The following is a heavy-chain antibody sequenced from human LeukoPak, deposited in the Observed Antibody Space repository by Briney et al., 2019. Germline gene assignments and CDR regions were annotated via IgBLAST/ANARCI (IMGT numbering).Heavy chain of an antibody. CDR2: ISYDGSNK. J-gene: IGHJ4*02. CDR3: ARDLTVVPAAISGL. V-gene: IGHV3-30-3*01. Sequence: GGSLRLSRAASGFTFSSYAMSWVRQAPGKGLEWVAVISYDGSNKYYADSVKGRFTISRDNSKNTLYLQMNSLRAEDTAVYYCARDLTVVPAAISGLWGQGILVTVSS. D-gene: IGHD2-2*02. CDR1: GFTFSSYA.